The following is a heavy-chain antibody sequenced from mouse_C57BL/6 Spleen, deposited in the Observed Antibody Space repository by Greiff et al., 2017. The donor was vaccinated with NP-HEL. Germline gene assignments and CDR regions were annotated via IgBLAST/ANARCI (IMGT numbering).Heavy chain of an antibody. CDR1: GYSITSGYY. J-gene: IGHJ3*01. D-gene: IGHD3-1*01. CDR3: ARGAPFAY. CDR2: ISYDGSN. Sequence: EVKLQESGPGLVKPSQSLSLTCSVTGYSITSGYYWNWIRQFPGNQLEWMGYISYDGSNNYNPTLKNRISITRDTSKNQFFLKLNSVTTEDTATYYCARGAPFAYWGQGTLVTVSA. V-gene: IGHV3-6*01.